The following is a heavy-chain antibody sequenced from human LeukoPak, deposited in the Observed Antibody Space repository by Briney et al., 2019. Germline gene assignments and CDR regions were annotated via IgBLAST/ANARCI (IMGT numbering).Heavy chain of an antibody. V-gene: IGHV3-33*01. D-gene: IGHD2-15*01. CDR1: GFTFSSYG. Sequence: GSLRLSCAASGFTFSSYGMHWVRQAPGKGLEWVAVIWYDGSNKYYADSVKGRFTISRDNSKNTLYLQMNSLRAEDTAVYYCARVRSYCSGGSCYPGWVDYWGQGTLVTVSS. J-gene: IGHJ4*02. CDR2: IWYDGSNK. CDR3: ARVRSYCSGGSCYPGWVDY.